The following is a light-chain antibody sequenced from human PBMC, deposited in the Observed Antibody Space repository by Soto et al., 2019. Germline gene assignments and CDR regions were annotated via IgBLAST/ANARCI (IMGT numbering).Light chain of an antibody. J-gene: IGKJ5*01. CDR2: GAT. V-gene: IGKV3-20*01. Sequence: EIVLTQSPGTLSLSPGEKATLSCRASQTVSASYLAWYQQKPGQAPRLLIYGATNRIIGIPDRFSGSVSGTDFTLTISRLEPEDFAVYYCQLYGVSSPRITFGQGTLLE. CDR1: QTVSASY. CDR3: QLYGVSSPRIT.